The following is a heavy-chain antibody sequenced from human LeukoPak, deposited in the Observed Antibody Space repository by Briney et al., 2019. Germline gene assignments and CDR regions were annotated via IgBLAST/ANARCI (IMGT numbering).Heavy chain of an antibody. D-gene: IGHD6-13*01. V-gene: IGHV3-21*01. CDR3: TRRPYSSSWYYFDY. J-gene: IGHJ4*02. CDR1: GFTFSSYS. Sequence: GGSLRLSCAASGFTFSSYSMSWVRQAPGKGLEWVSSISSSSSYIYYADSVKGRFTISRDNAKNSLYLQMNSLRVEDTAVYYCTRRPYSSSWYYFDYWGQGTLVTVSS. CDR2: ISSSSSYI.